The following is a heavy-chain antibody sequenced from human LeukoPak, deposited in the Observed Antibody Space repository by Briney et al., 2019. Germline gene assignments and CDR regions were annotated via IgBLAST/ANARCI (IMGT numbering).Heavy chain of an antibody. D-gene: IGHD2-15*01. J-gene: IGHJ4*02. Sequence: PGGSLRLSCAASGFTFSSYGMHWVRQAPGKGLEWVAVISYDESTKFYADSVKGRFTISRDNSKNTLYLQMDSLRAEDTAVYYCARDGLRGVVGVTATPDYWGQGTLVTVSS. V-gene: IGHV3-30*19. CDR3: ARDGLRGVVGVTATPDY. CDR2: ISYDESTK. CDR1: GFTFSSYG.